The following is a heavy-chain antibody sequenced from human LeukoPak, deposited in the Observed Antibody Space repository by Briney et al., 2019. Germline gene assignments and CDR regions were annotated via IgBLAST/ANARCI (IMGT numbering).Heavy chain of an antibody. V-gene: IGHV3-21*01. CDR2: ISSSNSHI. J-gene: IGHJ4*02. CDR1: GFTFSSYA. CDR3: ARGFYCSSTSCSTGFDY. Sequence: PGGSPRLSCAASGFTFSSYAMNWVRRAPGKGLEWVSYISSSNSHIYYADSVKGRFTISRDNAKNSLYLQMNSLRVEDTAVYYCARGFYCSSTSCSTGFDYWGQGTLVTVSS. D-gene: IGHD2-2*01.